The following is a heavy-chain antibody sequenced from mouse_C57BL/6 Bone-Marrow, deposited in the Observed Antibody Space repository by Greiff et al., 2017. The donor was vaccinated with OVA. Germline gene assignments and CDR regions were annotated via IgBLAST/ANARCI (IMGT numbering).Heavy chain of an antibody. CDR2: ISSGSSTI. Sequence: EVQLVESGGGLVKPGGSLKLSCAASGFTFSDYGMHWVRQAPEKGLEWVAYISSGSSTIYYADTVKGRFTISRDNAKNTLFLQMTSLRSEDTAMYYCARALYYGSSYRDYFDYWGKGTTLTVSS. CDR3: ARALYYGSSYRDYFDY. D-gene: IGHD1-1*01. CDR1: GFTFSDYG. J-gene: IGHJ2*01. V-gene: IGHV5-17*01.